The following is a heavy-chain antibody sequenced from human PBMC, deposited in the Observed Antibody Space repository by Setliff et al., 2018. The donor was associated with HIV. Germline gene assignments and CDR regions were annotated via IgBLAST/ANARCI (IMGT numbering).Heavy chain of an antibody. V-gene: IGHV4-59*11. Sequence: SETLSLTCTVSGGSITGHYWSWIRQPPGKGLEWIGYIHYSGSSNYNPSLKSRVSISLDTSKKQVSLKLNSVTAADTAVYYCARESYFYYFDYWGQGTLVTV. CDR1: GGSITGHY. CDR2: IHYSGSS. J-gene: IGHJ4*02. CDR3: ARESYFYYFDY. D-gene: IGHD3-10*01.